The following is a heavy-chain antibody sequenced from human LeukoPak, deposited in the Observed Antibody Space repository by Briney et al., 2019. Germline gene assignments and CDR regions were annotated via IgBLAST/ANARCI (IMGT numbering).Heavy chain of an antibody. V-gene: IGHV3-23*01. CDR1: GFTFSIYA. CDR2: ISGSSDTT. Sequence: PGGSLRLSCAASGFTFSIYAMTWVRQAPGKGLEWVSVISGSSDTTYYADSVKGRFTISRDNSKNTLYAEMTSLRAEDTAVYYCATLASGYSSPFDYWGQGTLVTVSS. J-gene: IGHJ4*02. D-gene: IGHD6-13*01. CDR3: ATLASGYSSPFDY.